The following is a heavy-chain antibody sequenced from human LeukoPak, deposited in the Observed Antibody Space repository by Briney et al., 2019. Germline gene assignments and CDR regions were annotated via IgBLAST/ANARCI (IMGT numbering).Heavy chain of an antibody. D-gene: IGHD2-2*01. CDR3: ARGSGYCSSTSCFNYYYMDV. CDR2: IIPIFGTA. V-gene: IGHV1-69*13. J-gene: IGHJ6*03. CDR1: GGTFSSYA. Sequence: SVKVSCKASGGTFSSYAISWVRQAPGQGLEWMGGIIPIFGTANYAQKFQGRVTITADESTSTAYMELSSLRSEDTAVYYCARGSGYCSSTSCFNYYYMDVWGKGTTVTVSS.